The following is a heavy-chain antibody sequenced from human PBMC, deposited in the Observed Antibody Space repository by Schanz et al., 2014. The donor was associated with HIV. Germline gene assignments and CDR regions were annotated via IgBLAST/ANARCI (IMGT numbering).Heavy chain of an antibody. D-gene: IGHD6-6*01. CDR3: AKGYTSSSVFNL. V-gene: IGHV3-30*18. Sequence: QGQLVESGGGVVRPWRSLRLSCTATGFTFNVYGMHWVRQAPGKGLEWVARISPDGDTQHYADSLKGRFTISRDNFKNTLDLQMDSLRPDDTAVYYCAKGYTSSSVFNLWGRGTLVTVSS. CDR1: GFTFNVYG. CDR2: ISPDGDTQ. J-gene: IGHJ2*01.